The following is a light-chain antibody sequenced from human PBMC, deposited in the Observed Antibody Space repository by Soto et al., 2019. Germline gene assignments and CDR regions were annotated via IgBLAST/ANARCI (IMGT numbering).Light chain of an antibody. Sequence: QSVLTQPASVSGSPGQSITISCTGTSSDVGTYNLVSWYQQHPGKAPELLIYEGSKRPSGVSNRFSGSKSGNTASLTISGLQAEDDSDYYCCSYAGFPTLPYVFGTGTKLTAL. CDR3: CSYAGFPTLPYV. J-gene: IGLJ1*01. V-gene: IGLV2-23*01. CDR1: SSDVGTYNL. CDR2: EGS.